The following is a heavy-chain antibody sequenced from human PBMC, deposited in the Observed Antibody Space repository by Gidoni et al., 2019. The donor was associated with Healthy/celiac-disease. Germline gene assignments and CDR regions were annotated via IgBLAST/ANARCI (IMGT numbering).Heavy chain of an antibody. Sequence: EVQLVESGGGLLQPGGSLRLSCAASGFTVSSNYMSWVRQAPGKGLEWVSVIYSGGSTYYADSVKGRFTISRDNSKNTLYLQMNSLRAEDTAVYYCARAAYCSSTSCYAGAFDIWGQGTMVTVSS. CDR3: ARAAYCSSTSCYAGAFDI. CDR1: GFTVSSNY. J-gene: IGHJ3*02. V-gene: IGHV3-53*01. D-gene: IGHD2-2*01. CDR2: IYSGGST.